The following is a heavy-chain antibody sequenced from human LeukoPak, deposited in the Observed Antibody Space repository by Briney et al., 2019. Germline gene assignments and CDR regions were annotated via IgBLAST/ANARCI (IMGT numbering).Heavy chain of an antibody. V-gene: IGHV4-59*01. D-gene: IGHD3-3*01. CDR2: IYYSGST. CDR1: GVSISNYY. J-gene: IGHJ4*02. Sequence: SETLSLTCAVSGVSISNYYWSWIRQPPGKGLEWIGYIYYSGSTNYNPSLKSRVTISVDTSKNQFSLKLSSVTAADTAVYYCARGQGDFWSGYLYYFDYWGQGTLVTVSS. CDR3: ARGQGDFWSGYLYYFDY.